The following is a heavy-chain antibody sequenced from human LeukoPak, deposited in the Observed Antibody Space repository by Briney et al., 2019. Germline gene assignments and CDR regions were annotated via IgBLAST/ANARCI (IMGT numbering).Heavy chain of an antibody. Sequence: SETLSLTCSVSGGSISTYYWSWIRQPAGKGLEWIGRIYSSGSTNYNPSLKSRVTMSVDTSTNQLSLQLCSVTAADTAVYYCASTEWNYARWGQGILVTVSS. J-gene: IGHJ4*02. CDR3: ASTEWNYAR. D-gene: IGHD1-7*01. CDR1: GGSISTYY. CDR2: IYSSGST. V-gene: IGHV4-4*07.